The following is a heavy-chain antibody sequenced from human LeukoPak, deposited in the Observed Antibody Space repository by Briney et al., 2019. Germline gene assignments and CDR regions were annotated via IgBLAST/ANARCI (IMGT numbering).Heavy chain of an antibody. V-gene: IGHV3-9*01. CDR2: ISWSGAQL. CDR3: AKAIAAVAGYDAFDI. J-gene: IGHJ3*02. Sequence: TGGSLRLSCAAFGFRFEDFAMFWVRQVSGKGLEWVSFISWSGAQLGYADFVEGRFTISRDNAKNSLYLELSGLRPEDTAMYFCAKAIAAVAGYDAFDIWGQGTMVTVSS. CDR1: GFRFEDFA. D-gene: IGHD6-19*01.